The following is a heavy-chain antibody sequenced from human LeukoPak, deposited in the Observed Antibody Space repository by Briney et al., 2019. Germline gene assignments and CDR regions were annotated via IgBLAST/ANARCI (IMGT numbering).Heavy chain of an antibody. J-gene: IGHJ5*02. CDR1: GYTFTTYG. CDR3: ARDLIAARPSWFDP. CDR2: ISVYNGNT. D-gene: IGHD6-6*01. Sequence: ASVKVSCKASGYTFTTYGINWVRQAPGQGLEWMGWISVYNGNTNYAQNLQGRVTLTTDTSASTAYMELRSLRSDDTAVYYCARDLIAARPSWFDPWGQGTLVTVSS. V-gene: IGHV1-18*01.